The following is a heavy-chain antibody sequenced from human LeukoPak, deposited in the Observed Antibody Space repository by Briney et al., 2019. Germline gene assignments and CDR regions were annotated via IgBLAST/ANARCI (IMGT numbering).Heavy chain of an antibody. CDR1: GFTFSSYA. CDR3: ARGSPIFGVVITLFDY. Sequence: PGGSLRLSCAASGFTFSSYAMSWFRQAPGKGLEWVSAISGSGGSTYYADSVKGRFTISRDNSKNTLYLQMNSLRAEDTAVYYCARGSPIFGVVITLFDYWGQGTLVTVSS. V-gene: IGHV3-23*01. J-gene: IGHJ4*02. D-gene: IGHD3-3*01. CDR2: ISGSGGST.